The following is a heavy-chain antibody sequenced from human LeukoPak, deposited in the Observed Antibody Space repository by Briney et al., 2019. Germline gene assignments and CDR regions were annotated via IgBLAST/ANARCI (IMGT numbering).Heavy chain of an antibody. D-gene: IGHD1-7*01. Sequence: GGSLRLSCAASGFTFDDYAMHWLRQPPGKGLEGVSGISWNSGSIGYADSVKGRFHISRDNAKNSLYLQMNSLRAEDTALYYCAKALSVNSPFDYWGQGTLVPVSS. CDR3: AKALSVNSPFDY. CDR2: ISWNSGSI. CDR1: GFTFDDYA. V-gene: IGHV3-9*01. J-gene: IGHJ4*02.